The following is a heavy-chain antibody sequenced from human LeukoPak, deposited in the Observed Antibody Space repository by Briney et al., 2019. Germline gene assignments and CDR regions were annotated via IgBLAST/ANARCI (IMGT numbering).Heavy chain of an antibody. Sequence: PSETLSLTCTVSGVSMSAYQWSWVRQSPEKGLECIACINTKGETSYNPSPKSRATTPSDNTKSQFSLRLTSVTAADTAVYYCATSNDAKIASFGHWGQGAPVTVSS. V-gene: IGHV4-4*09. D-gene: IGHD2-21*01. CDR1: GVSMSAYQ. CDR2: INTKGET. CDR3: ATSNDAKIASFGH. J-gene: IGHJ4*02.